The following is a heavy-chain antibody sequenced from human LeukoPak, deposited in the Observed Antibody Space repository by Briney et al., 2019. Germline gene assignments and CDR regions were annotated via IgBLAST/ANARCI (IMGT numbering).Heavy chain of an antibody. D-gene: IGHD5-18*01. CDR2: IDPSDSET. Sequence: GESLKISCKASGYSFTSYWIGWVRQMPGKGLEWMGIIDPSDSETRYTPSFQGQVTISVDKSLTTADLQWTSLKASDTAMYYCARQTAMGRSGDYWGQGTLVTVSS. CDR3: ARQTAMGRSGDY. CDR1: GYSFTSYW. J-gene: IGHJ4*02. V-gene: IGHV5-51*01.